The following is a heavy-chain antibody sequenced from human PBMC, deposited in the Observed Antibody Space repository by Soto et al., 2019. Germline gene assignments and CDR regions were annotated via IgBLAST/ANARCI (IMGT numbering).Heavy chain of an antibody. CDR3: ARAELYYYDSSGYYPFEG. J-gene: IGHJ4*02. Sequence: QVQLVQSGAEVKKPGSSVKVSCKASGGTFSSYTISWVRQAPGQGLEWMGRIIPILGIANYAQKFQGRVTITADKSTSTAYMELSSLRSEDTAVYYCARAELYYYDSSGYYPFEGWGQGTLVTVSS. D-gene: IGHD3-22*01. CDR2: IIPILGIA. V-gene: IGHV1-69*02. CDR1: GGTFSSYT.